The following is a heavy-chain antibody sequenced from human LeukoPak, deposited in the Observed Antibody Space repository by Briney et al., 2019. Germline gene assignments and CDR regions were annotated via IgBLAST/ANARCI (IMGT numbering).Heavy chain of an antibody. CDR3: ARDNSPYDYVWGSYVDAFDI. V-gene: IGHV3-21*01. J-gene: IGHJ3*02. CDR1: GFTFSTYS. CDR2: VSSSSNYI. Sequence: PGGSLRLSCAASGFTFSTYSMNWVRQAPGKGLEWVSSVSSSSNYIYYADSVKGRFTISRDNAKNSLYLQMNSLRAEDTAVYYCARDNSPYDYVWGSYVDAFDIWGQGTMVTVSS. D-gene: IGHD3-16*01.